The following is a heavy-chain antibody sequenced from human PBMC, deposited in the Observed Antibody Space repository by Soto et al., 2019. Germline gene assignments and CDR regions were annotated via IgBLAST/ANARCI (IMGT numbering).Heavy chain of an antibody. Sequence: GGSLRLSCAASGFIFSRYNMNWVRQAPGKGLEWVSYISGSSSSIYYAASVEGRFTISRDNAKNSLYLQMSSLRAEDTAVYYCATVVEASRGGLDYWGQGTQVTVSS. CDR2: ISGSSSSI. CDR1: GFIFSRYN. V-gene: IGHV3-48*01. CDR3: ATVVEASRGGLDY. J-gene: IGHJ4*02. D-gene: IGHD2-21*01.